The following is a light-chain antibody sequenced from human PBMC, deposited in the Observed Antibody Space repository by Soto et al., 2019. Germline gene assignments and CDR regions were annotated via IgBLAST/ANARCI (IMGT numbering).Light chain of an antibody. V-gene: IGLV2-23*02. CDR1: SSDVGSYNL. J-gene: IGLJ1*01. Sequence: QSALTHPASVSGCPGQSITISCTGTSSDVGSYNLVSWCQQHPGKAPKLMIYEVSKRPSGVSNRFSGSKSGNTASLTISGLQAEDEADYYCCSYAGSSTYVFGTGTKVTVL. CDR2: EVS. CDR3: CSYAGSSTYV.